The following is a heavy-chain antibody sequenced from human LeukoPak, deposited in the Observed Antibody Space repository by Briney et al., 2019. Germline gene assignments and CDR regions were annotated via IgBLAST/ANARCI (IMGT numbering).Heavy chain of an antibody. V-gene: IGHV4-59*01. CDR1: GGSISSYY. J-gene: IGHJ2*01. CDR2: IYYSGST. CDR3: ARDMGYWYFDL. Sequence: SETLSLTCTVSGGSISSYYWSWIRQPPGKGLEWIGYIYYSGSTNYNPSLKGRVTISVDTSKNQFSLKLSSVTAADTAVYYCARDMGYWYFDLWGRGTLVTVSS. D-gene: IGHD3-10*01.